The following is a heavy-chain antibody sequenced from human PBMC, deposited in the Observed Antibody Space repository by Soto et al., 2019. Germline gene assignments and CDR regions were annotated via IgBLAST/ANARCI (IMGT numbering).Heavy chain of an antibody. CDR3: ASGLFGSSWYGNWFDH. CDR2: IYYSGST. J-gene: IGHJ5*02. Sequence: SETLSLTCTASGGSISSYYWSWIRQPPGKGLEWIGYIYYSGSTNYNPSLKSRVTISVDTSKNHFSLKLSSVTAADTAVYYCASGLFGSSWYGNWFDHWGQGTLVTVSS. CDR1: GGSISSYY. D-gene: IGHD6-13*01. V-gene: IGHV4-59*01.